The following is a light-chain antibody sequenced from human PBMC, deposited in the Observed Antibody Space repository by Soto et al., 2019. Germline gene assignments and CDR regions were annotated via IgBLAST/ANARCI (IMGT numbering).Light chain of an antibody. CDR1: ESVTSS. V-gene: IGKV3-15*01. CDR2: AAS. Sequence: EIVMTQSPATLSGSTGDRATLSGTASESVTSSLAWYQQKPGQPPRLLIYAASTRATDVPARFSGGGSETEFTLTISSLQSEDFAVYFCQQYNIWPLWTFGQGTKVDNK. J-gene: IGKJ1*01. CDR3: QQYNIWPLWT.